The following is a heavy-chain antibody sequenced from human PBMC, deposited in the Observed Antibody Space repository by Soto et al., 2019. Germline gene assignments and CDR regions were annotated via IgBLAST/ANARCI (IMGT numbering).Heavy chain of an antibody. CDR1: GCTFSSYA. J-gene: IGHJ4*02. CDR3: ARDLRGYCSGGSCYEGV. V-gene: IGHV1-69*13. CDR2: IIPIFGTA. Sequence: GASVKVSCKASGCTFSSYAISWVRQAPGQGLEWMGGIIPIFGTANYAQKFQGRVTITADESTSTAYMELSSLRSEDTAVYYCARDLRGYCSGGSCYEGVWGQGTLVTVSS. D-gene: IGHD2-15*01.